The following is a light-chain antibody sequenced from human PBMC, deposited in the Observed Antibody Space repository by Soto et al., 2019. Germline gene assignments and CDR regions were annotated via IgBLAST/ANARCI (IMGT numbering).Light chain of an antibody. J-gene: IGLJ1*01. CDR2: DVY. Sequence: SVLTQPRSVSGSPGQSVTVSCTGTSSDIGRHDYVSWYQHHPGKAPKLIIFDVYKRPSGVPDRFSGSKSGYTASPTISGLQADDEGDYYCFSYADKCGVFGTGTKVTVL. CDR3: FSYADKCGV. CDR1: SSDIGRHDY. V-gene: IGLV2-11*01.